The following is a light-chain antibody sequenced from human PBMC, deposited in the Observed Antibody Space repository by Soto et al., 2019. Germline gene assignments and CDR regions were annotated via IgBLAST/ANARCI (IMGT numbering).Light chain of an antibody. CDR2: EAS. J-gene: IGKJ1*01. CDR3: QQYDTYTGT. V-gene: IGKV1-5*03. CDR1: QYISDW. Sequence: DLQMTQSPSPPAASVWDRVTITCRASQYISDWLAWYQQKPGKAPNLLIYEASSLRSGVPSRFSGSGSGTVFTLTISSLQPDDFATYYCQQYDTYTGTFGQGTKVDIK.